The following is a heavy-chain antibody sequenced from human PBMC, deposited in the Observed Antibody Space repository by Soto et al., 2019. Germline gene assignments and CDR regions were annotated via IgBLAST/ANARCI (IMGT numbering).Heavy chain of an antibody. CDR3: AKGRGGSGSLTPRVDF. CDR2: ISGGGDTT. CDR1: GFTFNNYA. Sequence: EVQLLESGGGLVQPGGSLRLSCAASGFTFNNYAMTWVRQAPGKGLEWVSAISGGGDTTSYADSVKGRFTVSRDGSKYTQYLKMSSLRAENTILYYCAKGRGGSGSLTPRVDFWGQGTLVTVSS. V-gene: IGHV3-23*01. D-gene: IGHD3-10*01. J-gene: IGHJ4*02.